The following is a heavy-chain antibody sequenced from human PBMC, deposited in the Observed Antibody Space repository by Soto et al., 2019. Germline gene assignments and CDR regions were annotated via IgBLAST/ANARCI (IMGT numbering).Heavy chain of an antibody. V-gene: IGHV3-48*02. CDR1: GFSFSDYS. CDR3: ARLPKGSLVTA. D-gene: IGHD2-21*02. CDR2: ISSSSDNT. Sequence: LVESGGGLVYPGGSLRLSCVASGFSFSDYSMNWVRQAPGQGLQWGSYISSSSDNTYYADSVKGRFTVSRDNAKNAVFLQMNSLRDDDTATYSCARLPKGSLVTAWGQGTRVTVSS. J-gene: IGHJ4*02.